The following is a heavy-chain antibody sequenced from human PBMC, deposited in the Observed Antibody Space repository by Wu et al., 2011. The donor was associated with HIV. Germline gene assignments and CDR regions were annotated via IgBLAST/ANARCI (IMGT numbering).Heavy chain of an antibody. J-gene: IGHJ3*02. Sequence: QVQLVQSGAEVKKPGASVKVSCKASGYTLNSYGFSWVRQAPGLGLEWMGWISGYNGNTNYAQKLQGRVTMTTDRSTSTVYMELRSLRSDDTAVYYCAREEQQVLWGAFDIWGQGTMVTVSS. D-gene: IGHD6-13*01. CDR2: ISGYNGNT. CDR1: GYTLNSYG. CDR3: AREEQQVLWGAFDI. V-gene: IGHV1-18*01.